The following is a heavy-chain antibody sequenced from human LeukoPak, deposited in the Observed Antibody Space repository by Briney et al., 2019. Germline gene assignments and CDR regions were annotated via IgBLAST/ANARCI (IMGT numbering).Heavy chain of an antibody. V-gene: IGHV4-38-2*02. CDR2: INHRGST. J-gene: IGHJ5*02. CDR3: ARLYRDDYSNYAAPFDP. D-gene: IGHD4-11*01. Sequence: PSETLSLTCSVSGYSISRGYYWAWIRQPPGKGLEWIGEINHRGSTHYNPSLKSRVSISVDTSKNQFSLKLTSVTAADTAVYYCARLYRDDYSNYAAPFDPWGQGTLVTVSS. CDR1: GYSISRGYY.